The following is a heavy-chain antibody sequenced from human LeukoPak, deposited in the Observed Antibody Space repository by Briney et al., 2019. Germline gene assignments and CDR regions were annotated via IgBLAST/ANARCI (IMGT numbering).Heavy chain of an antibody. Sequence: PGGSLRLSCAASGFTFSSYGMTWVRQAPGKGLEWVSAISGNGGSTYYADSVKGRFTISRDNSKNTLYLQMNSLRAEDTAVYYCAKPSKPYGDFYYYMDVWGKGTTVTISS. V-gene: IGHV3-23*01. CDR3: AKPSKPYGDFYYYMDV. CDR2: ISGNGGST. D-gene: IGHD4-17*01. J-gene: IGHJ6*03. CDR1: GFTFSSYG.